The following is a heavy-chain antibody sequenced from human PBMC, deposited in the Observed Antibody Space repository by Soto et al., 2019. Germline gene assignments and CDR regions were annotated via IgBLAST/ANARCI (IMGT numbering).Heavy chain of an antibody. J-gene: IGHJ6*02. V-gene: IGHV4-59*01. Sequence: SETLSLTCTVSGGSISGYYWSWIRQPPGKGLQWIGYIYYSGSTNYNPSLKSRVTISVDTSKNQFSLKLTSVTAADTAVYYCARDLNWKGDYCVDVWGQGTSVSVSS. CDR2: IYYSGST. CDR3: ARDLNWKGDYCVDV. CDR1: GGSISGYY. D-gene: IGHD1-1*01.